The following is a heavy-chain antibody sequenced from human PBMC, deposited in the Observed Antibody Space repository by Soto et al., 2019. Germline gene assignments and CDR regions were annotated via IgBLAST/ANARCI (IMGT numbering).Heavy chain of an antibody. Sequence: QLQLQESGPGLVKPSETLSLSCSVSGDSTSNSNYYWGWIRQPPGRGLEWVGSIDYYGNTYYNPSLKIRASGSVETSKGQFSVRLTFVTAADTAVYYCVRGLKYILQETYYFDYWGQGAMVTVSS. V-gene: IGHV4-39*01. CDR2: IDYYGNT. CDR3: VRGLKYILQETYYFDY. D-gene: IGHD1-26*01. CDR1: GDSTSNSNYY. J-gene: IGHJ4*02.